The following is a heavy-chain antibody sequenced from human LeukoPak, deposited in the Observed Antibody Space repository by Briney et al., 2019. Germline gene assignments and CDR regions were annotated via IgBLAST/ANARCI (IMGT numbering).Heavy chain of an antibody. CDR3: ARSSSWYVSDY. Sequence: GESLKISCKGSGYSFTSYWIGWVRQLPGKGLEWMGIIYPGDSDTRYSPSFQGQATISADKSISTAYLQWSSLKASDTAMYYCARSSSWYVSDYWGQGTLVTVSS. CDR1: GYSFTSYW. CDR2: IYPGDSDT. V-gene: IGHV5-51*01. J-gene: IGHJ4*02. D-gene: IGHD6-13*01.